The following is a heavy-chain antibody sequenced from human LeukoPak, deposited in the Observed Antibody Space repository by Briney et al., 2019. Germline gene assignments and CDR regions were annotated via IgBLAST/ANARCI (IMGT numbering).Heavy chain of an antibody. D-gene: IGHD3-10*01. V-gene: IGHV3-30-3*01. J-gene: IGHJ4*02. Sequence: GGSLRLSCAASGVTFSSYAMRWVRQAPGKGLEWVADISYDGSNKYYADSVKGRFTISRDNSKNTLYMQMNSLRDEDTAVYYCARDAPRVREVTDYWGQGTLVTVSS. CDR1: GVTFSSYA. CDR3: ARDAPRVREVTDY. CDR2: ISYDGSNK.